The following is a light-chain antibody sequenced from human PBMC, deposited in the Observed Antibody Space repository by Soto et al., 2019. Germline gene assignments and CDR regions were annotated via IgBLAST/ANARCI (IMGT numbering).Light chain of an antibody. CDR1: QSVSNNY. CDR2: GAS. CDR3: QQYGSSGT. J-gene: IGKJ1*01. Sequence: DMVLTQSPVTLSLSPGERATLSFRASQSVSNNYLAWYQQKPGQAPRLLIYGASTRATGIPDRFSGSGSGTDFTLTISRLEPEDFAVYYCQQYGSSGTFGQGTKVDI. V-gene: IGKV3-20*01.